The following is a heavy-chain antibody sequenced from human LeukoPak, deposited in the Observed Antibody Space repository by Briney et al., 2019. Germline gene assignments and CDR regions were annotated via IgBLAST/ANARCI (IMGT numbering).Heavy chain of an antibody. CDR1: GFTFSSYA. CDR3: ARGRRGDYPLDFFDY. CDR2: ISSNGGST. D-gene: IGHD4-17*01. Sequence: GGSLRLSCAASGFTFSSYAMHWVRQAPGKGLEYVSAISSNGGSTYYANSVKGRFTISRDNSKNTLYLQMNSLGAEDTAVYYCARGRRGDYPLDFFDYWGQGTLVTVSS. V-gene: IGHV3-64*01. J-gene: IGHJ4*02.